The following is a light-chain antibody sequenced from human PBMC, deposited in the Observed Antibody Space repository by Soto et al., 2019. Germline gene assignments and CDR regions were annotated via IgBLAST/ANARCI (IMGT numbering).Light chain of an antibody. V-gene: IGKV3-15*01. CDR2: GAS. J-gene: IGKJ1*01. CDR1: QSVSSN. CDR3: QQYNNWPRT. Sequence: EIGMTQSPAPLSVSSGERATLSCRASQSVSSNLAWYQQKPGQAPRLLIYGASTRATGIPARFSGSGSGTEFTLTISSLQSEDFAVYYCQQYNNWPRTFGQGTKVEIK.